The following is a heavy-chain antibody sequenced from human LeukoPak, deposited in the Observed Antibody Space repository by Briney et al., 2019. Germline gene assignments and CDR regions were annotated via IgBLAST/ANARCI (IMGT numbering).Heavy chain of an antibody. J-gene: IGHJ4*02. CDR2: ISGSGGST. CDR1: GFTFSSYS. Sequence: GGSLRLSCAASGFTFSSYSMNWVRQAPGKGLEWVSAISGSGGSTYYADSVKGRFTISRGNSKNTLYLQMNSLRAEDTAVYYCAKDPPTGYSSSWDYWGQGTLVTVSS. CDR3: AKDPPTGYSSSWDY. D-gene: IGHD6-13*01. V-gene: IGHV3-23*01.